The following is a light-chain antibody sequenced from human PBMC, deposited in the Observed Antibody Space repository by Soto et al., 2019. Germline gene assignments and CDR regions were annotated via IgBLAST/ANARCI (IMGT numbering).Light chain of an antibody. CDR2: GAS. CDR1: QSLTST. J-gene: IGKJ2*03. Sequence: EIVMTQSPATLSVSPGERVTLSCRARQSLTSTLAWYQQKPGQAPRLLIYGASARAAGVSDRFSVSGSGTHFTRTISNLQSEDFAMSYCQQFSNNNWPPYSFGLGTKLEL. CDR3: QQFSNNNWPPYS. V-gene: IGKV3-15*01.